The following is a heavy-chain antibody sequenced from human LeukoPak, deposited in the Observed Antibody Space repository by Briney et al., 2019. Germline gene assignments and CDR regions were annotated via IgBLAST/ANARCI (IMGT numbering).Heavy chain of an antibody. D-gene: IGHD6-19*01. V-gene: IGHV1-3*01. Sequence: ASVKVSCKASGYTFTSYAMHWVRQAPGQRLEWMGWINAGNGNTKYSQKFQGRVTITRDTSASTAYMELSSLRSEDTAVYYCARVRSSGWYFDYWGQGTLVTVSS. CDR1: GYTFTSYA. CDR2: INAGNGNT. J-gene: IGHJ4*02. CDR3: ARVRSSGWYFDY.